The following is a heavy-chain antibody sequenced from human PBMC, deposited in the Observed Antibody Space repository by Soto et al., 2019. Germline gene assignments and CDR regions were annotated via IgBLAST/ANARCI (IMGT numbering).Heavy chain of an antibody. CDR2: SSSGDST. Sequence: PGGSLRLSCAASVLTFTRFSLSWVRQAPGKGLEWVSSSSGDSTYYADSVKGRFTISRGDSKNTLYLQMRSLRAEDAAIYYCAKPTFGSGSPGYWGQGTMVTVSS. CDR3: AKPTFGSGSPGY. D-gene: IGHD3-10*01. CDR1: VLTFTRFS. J-gene: IGHJ4*02. V-gene: IGHV3-23*01.